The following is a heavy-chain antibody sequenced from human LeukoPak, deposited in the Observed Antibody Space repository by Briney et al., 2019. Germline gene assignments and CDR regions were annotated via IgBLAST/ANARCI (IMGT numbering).Heavy chain of an antibody. Sequence: GGSLRLSCAASGFTFSDHSMNCVRQAPGKGLEWVSYISSGSTTIYYADSVKGRFTISRDSAKNSLYLQMNSLRDEDTAVYYCTTSTRYSPHFDYWGQGTLVTVSS. CDR3: TTSTRYSPHFDY. CDR2: ISSGSTTI. CDR1: GFTFSDHS. D-gene: IGHD2-15*01. V-gene: IGHV3-48*02. J-gene: IGHJ4*02.